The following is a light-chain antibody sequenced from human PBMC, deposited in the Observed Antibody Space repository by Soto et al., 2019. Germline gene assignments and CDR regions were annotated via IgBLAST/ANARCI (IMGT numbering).Light chain of an antibody. CDR2: GAS. J-gene: IGKJ1*01. Sequence: EIVMTQSPATLSVSPGVRATLSCRASQSVSRNLAWYQQKPGQAPRLLLYGASTRATGITARFSGSGSGTEFTLTIGSIQSEDFAVYYRKHYANWRPWTFGQGTKVEIK. CDR3: KHYANWRPWT. CDR1: QSVSRN. V-gene: IGKV3-15*01.